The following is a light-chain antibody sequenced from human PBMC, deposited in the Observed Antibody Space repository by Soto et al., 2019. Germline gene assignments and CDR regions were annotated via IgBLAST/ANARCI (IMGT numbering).Light chain of an antibody. CDR2: EVT. J-gene: IGLJ2*01. Sequence: QSALTQPASVSGSPGQSITISCTGTSSDVGGHNYVSWYQQHSGKAPKLMIYEVTNRPSGVSDRFSGSKSGHTASLTISGLQAEDEANYYCCSYTSNITDLVFGGGAKLTVL. CDR1: SSDVGGHNY. V-gene: IGLV2-14*01. CDR3: CSYTSNITDLV.